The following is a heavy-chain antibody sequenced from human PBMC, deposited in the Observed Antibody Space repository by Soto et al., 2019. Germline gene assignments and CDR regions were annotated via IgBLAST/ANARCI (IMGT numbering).Heavy chain of an antibody. Sequence: GGSLRLSCAASGFTFSNYAMSWVRQAPGKGLEWVSAISVSGRSTSNADSVKGRFTISRDNSKNTLYLQMNSLRAEDTAVYYCARCLRTSCYVYFDYWGQGTLVTVSS. CDR1: GFTFSNYA. D-gene: IGHD2-2*01. V-gene: IGHV3-23*01. CDR2: ISVSGRST. CDR3: ARCLRTSCYVYFDY. J-gene: IGHJ4*02.